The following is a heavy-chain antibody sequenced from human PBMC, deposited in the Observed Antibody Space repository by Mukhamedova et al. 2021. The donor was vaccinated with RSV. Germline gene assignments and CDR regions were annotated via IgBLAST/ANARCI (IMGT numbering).Heavy chain of an antibody. CDR3: VRDGPKGNLPKLDAFDI. CDR2: TWGST. Sequence: TWGSTNYNPSLGSRVTMSVDTSKIQFSLRLSSVTAADTAVYYCVRDGPKGNLPKLDAFDIWGQGTMVTVSS. J-gene: IGHJ3*02. V-gene: IGHV4-4*07.